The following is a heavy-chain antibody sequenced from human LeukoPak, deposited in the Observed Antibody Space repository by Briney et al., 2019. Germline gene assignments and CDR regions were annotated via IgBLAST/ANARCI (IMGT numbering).Heavy chain of an antibody. CDR1: VGSISSSSYY. D-gene: IGHD6-19*01. CDR3: ARHNGWYEPFDY. CDR2: IYYSGNT. Sequence: LSLTRTVSVGSISSSSYYWGWIRRPPGKGLEWIGSIYYSGNTYYNPSLKSRVTISVDTPENQFSLNLSSVTAADTAVYYCARHNGWYEPFDYWGQGTLVTVSS. V-gene: IGHV4-39*01. J-gene: IGHJ4*02.